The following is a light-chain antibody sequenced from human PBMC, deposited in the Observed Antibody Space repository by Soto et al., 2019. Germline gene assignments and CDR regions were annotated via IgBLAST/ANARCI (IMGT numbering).Light chain of an antibody. J-gene: IGKJ2*01. Sequence: EIVLTQSPGTLSLSPGEKATLSCRASQCVSSSYLAWYQQKPGQAPRLLIYGASSRATGIPDRFSGSGSGTDFTLTISRLEPEVFSVYYCQQYGSSTYTFGQGTKLEIK. CDR2: GAS. CDR1: QCVSSSY. V-gene: IGKV3-20*01. CDR3: QQYGSSTYT.